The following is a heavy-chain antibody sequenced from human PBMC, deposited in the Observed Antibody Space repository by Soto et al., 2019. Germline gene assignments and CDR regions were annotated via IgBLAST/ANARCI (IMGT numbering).Heavy chain of an antibody. CDR3: ARGAAGYKMRNWFDP. J-gene: IGHJ5*02. CDR1: GGSFSGYY. Sequence: QVQLQQWGAGLLKPSETLSLTCAVYGGSFSGYYWSWIRQPPGKGLEWIGEINHSGSTNYNPSLKSRVTISVDTSKNQFSLKLSSVTAADTAVYYCARGAAGYKMRNWFDPWGQGTLVTVSS. V-gene: IGHV4-34*01. D-gene: IGHD5-12*01. CDR2: INHSGST.